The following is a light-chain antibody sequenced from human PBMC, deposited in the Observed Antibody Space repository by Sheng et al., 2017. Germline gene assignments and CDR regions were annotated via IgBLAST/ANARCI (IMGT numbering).Light chain of an antibody. CDR1: SSDIGSYNY. CDR3: SSYTSSSTLEV. Sequence: QSVLTQPASASGSPGQTITISCTGTSSDIGSYNYVSWYQQHPGKAPKLMIYDVSSRPSGVSNRFSGSRSGNTASLTISGVQAEDEADYYCSSYTSSSTLEVFGTGTKVTVL. V-gene: IGLV2-14*03. CDR2: DVS. J-gene: IGLJ1*01.